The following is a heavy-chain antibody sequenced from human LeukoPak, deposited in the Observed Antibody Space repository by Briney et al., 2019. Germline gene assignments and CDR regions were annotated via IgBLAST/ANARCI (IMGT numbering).Heavy chain of an antibody. CDR1: GFTFSSYA. D-gene: IGHD3-3*01. Sequence: GGSLRLSCAASGFTFSSYAMSWVRQAPGKGLEWVSAISGSGGSTYYADSVKGRFTISRDNSKNTLYLQMNSLRAEETAVYYCAFSRPYYDFWSGYYNEDYYYYMDVWGKGTTVTVSS. CDR2: ISGSGGST. J-gene: IGHJ6*03. CDR3: AFSRPYYDFWSGYYNEDYYYYMDV. V-gene: IGHV3-23*01.